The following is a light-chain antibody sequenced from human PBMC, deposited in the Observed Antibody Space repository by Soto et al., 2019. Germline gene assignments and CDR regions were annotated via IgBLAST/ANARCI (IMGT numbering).Light chain of an antibody. V-gene: IGKV1-39*01. Sequence: DIQMTQSPSSLSASVGDRVTITCRASQRINSHLNWYQQIPGRAPKLLIYGTSTLYGGVPPRFSGSGSGTDFTLTLSSLHPEDFSPYYSQQSYTTPPTFDQGTRVEIK. J-gene: IGKJ1*01. CDR1: QRINSH. CDR3: QQSYTTPPT. CDR2: GTS.